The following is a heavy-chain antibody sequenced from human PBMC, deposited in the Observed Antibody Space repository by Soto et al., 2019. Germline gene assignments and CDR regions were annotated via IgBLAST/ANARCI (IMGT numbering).Heavy chain of an antibody. V-gene: IGHV1-24*01. J-gene: IGHJ4*02. CDR2: FDPEDGET. Sequence: ASVKVSCKVSGYTLTELSMHWVRQAPGKGLEWMGGFDPEDGETIYAQKFQGRVTMTEDTSTDTAYMELSSLRSEDTAVYYCATGWYSSSSGVYWGQGTLVTVSS. CDR3: ATGWYSSSSGVY. CDR1: GYTLTELS. D-gene: IGHD6-6*01.